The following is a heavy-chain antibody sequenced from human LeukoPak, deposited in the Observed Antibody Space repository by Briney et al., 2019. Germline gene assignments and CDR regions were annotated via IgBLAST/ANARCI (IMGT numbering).Heavy chain of an antibody. V-gene: IGHV4-34*01. CDR3: ARGQGATVPQVGKNWFDA. D-gene: IGHD1-26*01. J-gene: IGHJ5*02. Sequence: PWETLSLTCAVYIDSFSNYHWNWIRQTPAKGMGWIGEVNESGGTNISPSLRSRVILSVDTSKNHSSLKLISVTVADTAIYYCARGQGATVPQVGKNWFDAWGQGTRVTVSS. CDR1: IDSFSNYH. CDR2: VNESGGT.